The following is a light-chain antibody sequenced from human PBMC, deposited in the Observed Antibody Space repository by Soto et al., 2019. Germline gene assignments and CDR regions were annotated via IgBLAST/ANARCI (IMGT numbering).Light chain of an antibody. CDR3: SSYSSITLV. CDR1: SSDVGGHDY. CDR2: EVR. J-gene: IGLJ1*01. V-gene: IGLV2-14*01. Sequence: QSALTQPASVSGSPGQSITISCTGTSSDVGGHDYVSWYQQHPGKAPKLIIYEVRNRPSGVSNRFSGSKSGNTASLTISGLQAEDEADYYCSSYSSITLVFGTGTKVTVL.